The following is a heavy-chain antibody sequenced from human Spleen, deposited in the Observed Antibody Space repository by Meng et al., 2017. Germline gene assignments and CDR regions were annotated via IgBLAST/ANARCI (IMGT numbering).Heavy chain of an antibody. Sequence: SETLSLTCTVSGGSISSSSYYWGWIRQPPGKGLEWIGSIYYSGSTNYNPSLKSRVTISVDTSKNQFSLKLSSVTAADTAVYYCARDRVVPAAIGDLYYYYYGMDVWGQGTTVTVSS. V-gene: IGHV4-39*07. CDR2: IYYSGST. CDR1: GGSISSSSYY. CDR3: ARDRVVPAAIGDLYYYYYGMDV. J-gene: IGHJ6*02. D-gene: IGHD2-2*01.